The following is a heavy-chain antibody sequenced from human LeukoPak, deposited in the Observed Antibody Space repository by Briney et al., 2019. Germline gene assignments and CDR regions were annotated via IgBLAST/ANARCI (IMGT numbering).Heavy chain of an antibody. CDR3: ARRGYDTADAFDI. D-gene: IGHD5-12*01. J-gene: IGHJ3*02. V-gene: IGHV4-59*12. CDR2: IYYSGST. CDR1: GGSISSYY. Sequence: SETLSLTCTVSGGSISSYYWSWIRQPPGKGLEWIGYIYYSGSTNYNPSLKSRVTISVDTPKNQFSLKLSSVTAADTAVYYCARRGYDTADAFDIWGQGTMVTVSS.